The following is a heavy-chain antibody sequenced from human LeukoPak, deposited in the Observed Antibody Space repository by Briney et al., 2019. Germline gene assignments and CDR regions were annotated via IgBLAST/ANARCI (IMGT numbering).Heavy chain of an antibody. V-gene: IGHV3-74*01. CDR3: AGGKATVKDY. Sequence: GGSLRLSCAASGFTFSSYWMHWVRHAPGKGVVWVSRINSDGSSTSYADSVKGRFTISRDNAKNTLYLQMNSLRAEDTAVYYCAGGKATVKDYWGQGTLVTVSS. J-gene: IGHJ4*02. CDR2: INSDGSST. CDR1: GFTFSSYW. D-gene: IGHD4-17*01.